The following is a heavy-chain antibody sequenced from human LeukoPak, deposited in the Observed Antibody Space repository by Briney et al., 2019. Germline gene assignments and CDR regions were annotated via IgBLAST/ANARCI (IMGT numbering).Heavy chain of an antibody. Sequence: ASVKVFCKASGYTFTSYSISWVRQAPGQGLEWMGWINPGSGATNYAQRFQGRVTITRDTSISTAYMELSRLTSDDTAVYYCARANDLWDGYYYYYYMDVWGKGTTVTVSS. CDR2: INPGSGAT. CDR1: GYTFTSYS. CDR3: ARANDLWDGYYYYYYMDV. V-gene: IGHV1-2*02. D-gene: IGHD1-1*01. J-gene: IGHJ6*03.